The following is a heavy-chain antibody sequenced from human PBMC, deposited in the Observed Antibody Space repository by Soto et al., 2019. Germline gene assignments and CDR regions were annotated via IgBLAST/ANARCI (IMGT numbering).Heavy chain of an antibody. CDR1: GFSFDDYA. CDR3: AKDRGSGSYAENYYYYGMDV. CDR2: INWNSGSI. D-gene: IGHD3-10*01. V-gene: IGHV3-9*01. Sequence: EEPLVESGGGLVQPGRSLRLSCAASGFSFDDYAIHWVRQAPGKGLEWVSGINWNSGSIGYADSVKGRFTISRDNAKTSLYLQMNSLRVEDTALYYCAKDRGSGSYAENYYYYGMDVWGQGTTVNVSS. J-gene: IGHJ6*02.